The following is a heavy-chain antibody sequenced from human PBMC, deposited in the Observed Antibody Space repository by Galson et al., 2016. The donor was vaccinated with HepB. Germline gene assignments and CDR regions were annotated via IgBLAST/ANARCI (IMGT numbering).Heavy chain of an antibody. CDR1: GFTLSDSY. CDR3: ARAAVGFDL. Sequence: SLRLSCAASGFTLSDSYVDWVRQAPGKGLEWVARSRNKANGFITDYAASVKGRFTLSRDDSQNSVYLQMNSLKTEDTAMYYCARAAVGFDLWGRGTLVTVSS. V-gene: IGHV3-72*01. CDR2: SRNKANGFIT. J-gene: IGHJ2*01.